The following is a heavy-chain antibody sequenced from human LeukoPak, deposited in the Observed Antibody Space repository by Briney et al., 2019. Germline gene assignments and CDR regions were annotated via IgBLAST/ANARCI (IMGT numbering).Heavy chain of an antibody. J-gene: IGHJ4*02. D-gene: IGHD1-1*01. CDR3: VKRWTATTIGQQDY. V-gene: IGHV3-30*18. Sequence: PGGSLRLSCAASGFTFSSYGMHWVRQAPGKGLEWVAVISYDGSNKYYADSVKGRFTISRDNSKNTLYLQMNSLRAEDMAVYYCVKRWTATTIGQQDYWGQGTLVTVSS. CDR2: ISYDGSNK. CDR1: GFTFSSYG.